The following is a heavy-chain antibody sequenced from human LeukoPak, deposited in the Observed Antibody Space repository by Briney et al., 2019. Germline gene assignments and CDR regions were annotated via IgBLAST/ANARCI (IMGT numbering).Heavy chain of an antibody. V-gene: IGHV3-53*01. J-gene: IGHJ5*02. D-gene: IGHD4-17*01. CDR3: ANVGDYPWGGGFNWLDP. CDR1: GYIVSNNY. Sequence: GGSLRLSCAASGYIVSNNYMTWVRQAPGKGLEWVSVIYGGDSTDYADSVKGRFTISRDSSKNVLYLQMNSLRAEDTAVYYCANVGDYPWGGGFNWLDPWGQGTLVTVSS. CDR2: IYGGDST.